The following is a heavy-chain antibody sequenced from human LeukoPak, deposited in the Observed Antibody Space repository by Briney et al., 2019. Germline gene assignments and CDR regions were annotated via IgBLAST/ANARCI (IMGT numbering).Heavy chain of an antibody. CDR2: ASYDGTRQ. J-gene: IGHJ4*02. Sequence: GGSLRLSCAGSGFSFGRHAMHWVRQAPGKGLEWLVVASYDGTRQYYADFVRGRFTISRDNSKNTVYLDMNRLRVDDTAVYYCAKDWSEGSGSYIDYWGQGALVTVSS. CDR3: AKDWSEGSGSYIDY. CDR1: GFSFGRHA. D-gene: IGHD3-10*01. V-gene: IGHV3-30*04.